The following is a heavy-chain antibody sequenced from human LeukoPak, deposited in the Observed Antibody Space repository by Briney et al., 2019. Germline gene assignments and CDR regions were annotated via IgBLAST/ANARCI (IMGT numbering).Heavy chain of an antibody. D-gene: IGHD6-19*01. CDR2: TYYRSKWFN. CDR1: GDNVSSNSAT. Sequence: SQTLSLTCAISGDNVSSNSATWNWIRQSPSRGLEWLGRTYYRSKWFNDYAVSVKSRITINPDTSKNQFSLQLNSVTPEDTAVYYCARGGSSGWYYFDSWGQGTLVTVSS. CDR3: ARGGSSGWYYFDS. V-gene: IGHV6-1*01. J-gene: IGHJ4*02.